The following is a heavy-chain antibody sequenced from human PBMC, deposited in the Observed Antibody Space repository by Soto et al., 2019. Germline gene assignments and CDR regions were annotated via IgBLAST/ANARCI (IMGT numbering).Heavy chain of an antibody. CDR3: ARVFGSETRYYYGMDV. CDR1: GGSISSYY. J-gene: IGHJ6*02. D-gene: IGHD6-25*01. Sequence: SETLSLTCTVSGGSISSYYWSWIRQPPGKGLEWIGYIYYSGSTNYNPSLKSRVTISVDTSKNQFSLKLSSVTAADTAVYYCARVFGSETRYYYGMDVWGQGTKVTVSS. CDR2: IYYSGST. V-gene: IGHV4-59*01.